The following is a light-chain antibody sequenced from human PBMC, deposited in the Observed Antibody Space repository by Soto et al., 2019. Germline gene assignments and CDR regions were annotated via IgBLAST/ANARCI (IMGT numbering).Light chain of an antibody. V-gene: IGKV1-39*01. Sequence: DIQMTQSPDSLSASVGDRVTITCRASRSISTYLHWYQQKPGKAPKLLVHSVSNFQSGVPSRFTGSGSGTDFTLTISSLQPEDFATDFGQQSSSGPFTFGQGTKLEI. CDR3: QQSSSGPFT. CDR1: RSISTY. J-gene: IGKJ2*01. CDR2: SVS.